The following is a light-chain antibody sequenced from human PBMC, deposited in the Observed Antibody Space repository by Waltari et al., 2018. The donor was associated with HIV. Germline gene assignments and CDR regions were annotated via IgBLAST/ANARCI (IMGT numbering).Light chain of an antibody. J-gene: IGKJ3*01. CDR2: WGS. CDR1: STVLSPSNNQNY. V-gene: IGKV4-1*01. CDR3: QQFYAAPLT. Sequence: DIVLTQSPHSLAVSLGERVTITCKSSSTVLSPSNNQNYLVWYQHKSRQSPTLIMKWGSARQSGVPDRFRGSGAGTDFSLTISSLETEDAAVYYCQQFYAAPLTFGQGTRV.